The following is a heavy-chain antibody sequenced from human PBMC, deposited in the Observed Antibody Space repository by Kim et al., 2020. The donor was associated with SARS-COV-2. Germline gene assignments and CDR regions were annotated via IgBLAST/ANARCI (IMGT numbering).Heavy chain of an antibody. CDR2: INEDGSER. CDR1: GFTFSRSW. Sequence: GGSLRLSCAASGFTFSRSWLTWLRQTPGKELEWVANINEDGSERYYVDSVKGRFTISRDNANNAFHLQMNSLRVDDTAVYYCARGGNYYDWGHGTLVTASS. CDR3: ARGGNYYD. V-gene: IGHV3-7*01. D-gene: IGHD1-26*01. J-gene: IGHJ4*01.